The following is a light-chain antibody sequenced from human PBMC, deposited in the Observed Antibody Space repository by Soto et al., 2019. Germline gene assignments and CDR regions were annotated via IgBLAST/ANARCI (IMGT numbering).Light chain of an antibody. CDR3: QQYNNWPPTT. CDR1: HSVSNN. CDR2: LAS. Sequence: EIVMTQSPATLSLSPVEGSTLSFSSIHSVSNNLAWYQQKPGQAPRLLIYLASTRATGIPARFSGSGSGTEFTLTITSLQSEDFAVYYCQQYNNWPPTTFGQGTRLEIK. J-gene: IGKJ5*01. V-gene: IGKV3D-15*01.